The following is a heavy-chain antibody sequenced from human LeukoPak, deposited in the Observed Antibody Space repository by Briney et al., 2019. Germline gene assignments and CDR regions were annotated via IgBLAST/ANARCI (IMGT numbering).Heavy chain of an antibody. J-gene: IGHJ6*03. Sequence: PSETLSLTCAVYGGSFSGYSWTWIRQPPGKGLEWIGEFNHSGSTNYNPSLKSRVTISVDTSKNQFSLKLSSVTAADTAVYYCSTVTPRYYYMDVWGKGTTVTVSS. CDR3: STVTPRYYYMDV. CDR2: FNHSGST. D-gene: IGHD4-17*01. V-gene: IGHV4-34*03. CDR1: GGSFSGYS.